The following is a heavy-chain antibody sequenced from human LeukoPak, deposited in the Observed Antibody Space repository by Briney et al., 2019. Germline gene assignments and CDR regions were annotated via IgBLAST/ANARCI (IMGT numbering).Heavy chain of an antibody. V-gene: IGHV3-53*01. CDR2: IYSGGST. D-gene: IGHD4-17*01. CDR3: ARSTVTAVYYYYGMDV. J-gene: IGHJ6*02. CDR1: GFTVSSNY. Sequence: GGSLRLSCAASGFTVSSNYMSWVRQAPGKGLEGVSVIYSGGSTYYADSVKGRFTISRDNSKNTLYLQMNSLRAEDTAVYYCARSTVTAVYYYYGMDVWGQGTTVTVSS.